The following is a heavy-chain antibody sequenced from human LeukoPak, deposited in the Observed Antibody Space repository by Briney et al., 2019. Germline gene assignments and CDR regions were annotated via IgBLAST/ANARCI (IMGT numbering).Heavy chain of an antibody. V-gene: IGHV4-59*01. J-gene: IGHJ4*02. Sequence: PSETLSLTCTVSGDSISSYYWSWVRQSPETGLEWIANMHSSGSIYYNPSLKSRVTISMDTSKNQFSLRLSSVTTADTAIYYCARDIRRVGATLYFDYWGQGTLVTVSS. CDR3: ARDIRRVGATLYFDY. D-gene: IGHD1-26*01. CDR2: MHSSGSI. CDR1: GDSISSYY.